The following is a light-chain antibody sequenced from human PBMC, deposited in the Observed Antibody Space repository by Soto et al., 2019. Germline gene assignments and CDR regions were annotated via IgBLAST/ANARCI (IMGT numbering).Light chain of an antibody. CDR1: QDIANY. J-gene: IGKJ4*01. V-gene: IGKV1-33*01. Sequence: DIQMTQSPSSLSASVGDRVTITCQASQDIANYLNWYQQKAGRAPKFLIYDASNLETGVPSRFSGSGSGTDFTLTISSPQPEDIATYYCQQYDNLPLTFGGGTKVDIK. CDR3: QQYDNLPLT. CDR2: DAS.